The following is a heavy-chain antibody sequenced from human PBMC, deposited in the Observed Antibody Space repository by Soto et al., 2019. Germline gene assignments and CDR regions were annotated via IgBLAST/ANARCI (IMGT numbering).Heavy chain of an antibody. Sequence: QVQLQESGPGLVKPSQTLSLTCTVSGGSISSGGYYWSWIRQHPGKGLEWIGYNYYSGSTYYNPSLTGRVTLLVDTLKKHFSLQLRSVTAADTAVYYCAISIDPWGQGTLVTVSS. CDR2: NYYSGST. CDR3: AISIDP. CDR1: GGSISSGGYY. V-gene: IGHV4-31*03. J-gene: IGHJ5*02.